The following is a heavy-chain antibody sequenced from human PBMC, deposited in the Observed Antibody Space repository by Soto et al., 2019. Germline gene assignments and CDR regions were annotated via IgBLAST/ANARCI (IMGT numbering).Heavy chain of an antibody. CDR3: ASGIQLWLRRINNGYSG. D-gene: IGHD5-18*01. CDR1: GGTLSTYA. V-gene: IGHV1-69*13. CDR2: IIPMFGTA. J-gene: IGHJ4*02. Sequence: APVKVSRKAPGGTLSTYAISWVRQAPRQRLEWMGGIIPMFGTANYAQRFQDRVTITADESTNTVYMELSSLRSEDTAVYFCASGIQLWLRRINNGYSGWGQGTLVTVSS.